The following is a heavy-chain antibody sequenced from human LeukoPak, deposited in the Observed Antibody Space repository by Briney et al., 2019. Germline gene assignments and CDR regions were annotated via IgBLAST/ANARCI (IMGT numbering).Heavy chain of an antibody. CDR1: GFTFSGYA. V-gene: IGHV3-23*01. CDR3: AKDGLWFGDLTYFDY. D-gene: IGHD3-10*01. CDR2: ISGSGGGT. Sequence: SGGSLRLSCVASGFTFSGYAMSWVRQAPGKGLEWVSAISGSGGGTYYADSVKGRFTISRDNSKNTLYLQMNSLRAEDTAVYYCAKDGLWFGDLTYFDYWGQGTLVTVSS. J-gene: IGHJ4*02.